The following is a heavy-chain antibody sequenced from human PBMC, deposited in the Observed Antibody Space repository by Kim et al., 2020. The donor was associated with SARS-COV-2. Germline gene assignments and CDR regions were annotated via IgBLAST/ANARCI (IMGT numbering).Heavy chain of an antibody. D-gene: IGHD3-10*01. CDR3: ARDPTYYYGSGSYYNPTTIDY. Sequence: ASVKVSCKASGYTFTGYYMHWVRQAPGQGLEWMGWINPNSGGTNYAQKFQGRVTMTRDTSISTAYMELSRLRSDDTAVYYCARDPTYYYGSGSYYNPTTIDYWGQGTLVTVSS. CDR2: INPNSGGT. V-gene: IGHV1-2*02. CDR1: GYTFTGYY. J-gene: IGHJ4*02.